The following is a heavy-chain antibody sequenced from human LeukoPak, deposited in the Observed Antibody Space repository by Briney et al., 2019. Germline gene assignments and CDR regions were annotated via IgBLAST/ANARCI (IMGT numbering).Heavy chain of an antibody. V-gene: IGHV3-9*01. J-gene: IGHJ6*03. Sequence: GGSLRLSCAASGFTFDEYSMHWVRQAPGKGLEWVSGINWEGSDIGYVDSVKGRFTISGDNAKNSLYLQMNSLRAEDTAFYSCAKDIRLCSYYNMDVWGRGTTVTVSS. CDR2: INWEGSDI. CDR3: AKDIRLCSYYNMDV. CDR1: GFTFDEYS. D-gene: IGHD2-21*01.